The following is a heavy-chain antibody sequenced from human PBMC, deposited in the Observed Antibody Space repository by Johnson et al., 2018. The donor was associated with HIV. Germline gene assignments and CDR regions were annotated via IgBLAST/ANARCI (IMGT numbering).Heavy chain of an antibody. J-gene: IGHJ3*01. D-gene: IGHD6-6*01. V-gene: IGHV3-23*04. Sequence: VQLVESGGGLVQPGGSLRLSCAASTFTFSNYAMNWVRQAPGKGLEWVSAITGSGGSRFYADSVKGRFTISRDNSKNTLYLQMSSLRAEDTAVYYCAKERNWSAYASASPGAFDFWGQGTMVTVSS. CDR3: AKERNWSAYASASPGAFDF. CDR2: ITGSGGSR. CDR1: TFTFSNYA.